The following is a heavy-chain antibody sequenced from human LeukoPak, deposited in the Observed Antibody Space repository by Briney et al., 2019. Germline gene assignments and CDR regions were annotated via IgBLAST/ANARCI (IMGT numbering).Heavy chain of an antibody. Sequence: SETLSLTCTVSGGSISSYYWSWIRQPAGKGLEWIGRIYTSGSTNYNPSLKSRVTMSIDTSKNQFSLNLTSVTAADTAVYYCAKGQRVRGVISELYYFDYWGQGTLVTVSS. D-gene: IGHD3-10*01. V-gene: IGHV4-4*07. CDR2: IYTSGST. CDR3: AKGQRVRGVISELYYFDY. J-gene: IGHJ4*02. CDR1: GGSISSYY.